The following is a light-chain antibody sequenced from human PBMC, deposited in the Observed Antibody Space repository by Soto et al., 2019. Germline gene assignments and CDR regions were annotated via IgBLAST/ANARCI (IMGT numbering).Light chain of an antibody. CDR1: SSDVGGYAY. J-gene: IGLJ1*01. CDR3: RSWRTWRVTSSPHV. Sequence: QSALTQPASVSGSPGQSITISFTGNSSDVGGYAYVSWYQQHPSKAPKLMIFDVSNRPSGVSNRFSGSKSGNTTSLTISGLQAEDEADYYCRSWRTWRVTSSPHVFGTGTKVTVL. CDR2: DVS. V-gene: IGLV2-14*03.